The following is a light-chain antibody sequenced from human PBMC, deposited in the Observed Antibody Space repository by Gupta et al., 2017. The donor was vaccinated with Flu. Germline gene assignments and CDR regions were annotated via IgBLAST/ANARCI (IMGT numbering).Light chain of an antibody. CDR1: NTDVGDKNS. CDR3: SSYTGNSIAWV. CDR2: EVT. V-gene: IGLV2-14*01. Sequence: QPPLTQPASVSGSPGPSITISCTGTNTDVGDKNSVSWSQQHPGKAPKLMIYEVTNRPSGVSSRFSGSKSGNTASLTISGLQTEDEADYYCSSYTGNSIAWVFGGGTKLTVL. J-gene: IGLJ3*02.